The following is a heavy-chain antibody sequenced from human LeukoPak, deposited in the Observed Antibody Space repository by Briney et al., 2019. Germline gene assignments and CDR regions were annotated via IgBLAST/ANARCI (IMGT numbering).Heavy chain of an antibody. CDR1: GYTFTGYY. J-gene: IGHJ3*02. D-gene: IGHD5-18*01. CDR3: ARGGGTLYSDAFDI. CDR2: INPNSGGT. Sequence: GASVKVSCKASGYTFTGYYMHWVRQAPGQGLEWMGWINPNSGGTNYAQKFQGWATMTRDTSISTAYMELSRLRSDDTAVYYCARGGGTLYSDAFDIWGQGTMVTVSS. V-gene: IGHV1-2*04.